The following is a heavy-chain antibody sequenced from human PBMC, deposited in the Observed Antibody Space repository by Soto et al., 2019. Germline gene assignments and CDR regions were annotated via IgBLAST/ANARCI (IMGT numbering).Heavy chain of an antibody. CDR2: IYYSGST. CDR1: GGSISSGDYY. Sequence: QVQLQESGPGLVKPSQTLSLTCTVSGGSISSGDYYWSWIRQPPGKGLEWIGYIYYSGSTYYNPSFKSRVNVSVDTSKNPLSLKLSSVTAADTAVYYCARSKEGVVASWGQGTLFTVSS. CDR3: ARSKEGVVAS. V-gene: IGHV4-30-4*01. D-gene: IGHD3-3*01. J-gene: IGHJ5*02.